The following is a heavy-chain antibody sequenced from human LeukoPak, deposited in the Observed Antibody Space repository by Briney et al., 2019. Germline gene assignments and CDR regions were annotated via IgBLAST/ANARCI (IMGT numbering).Heavy chain of an antibody. J-gene: IGHJ4*02. D-gene: IGHD4-17*01. CDR1: GFTFSSYG. V-gene: IGHV3-30*18. CDR2: ISYDGSNK. Sequence: GGSLRLSCAASGFTFSSYGMHWVRQAPGKGLEWVAVISYDGSNKYYAGSVKGRFTISRDNSKNTLYLQMNSLRAEDTAVYYCAKLMTTATDFDYWGQGTLVTVSS. CDR3: AKLMTTATDFDY.